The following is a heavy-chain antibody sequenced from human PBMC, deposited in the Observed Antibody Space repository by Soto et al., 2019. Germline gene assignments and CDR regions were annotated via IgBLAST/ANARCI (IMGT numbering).Heavy chain of an antibody. CDR3: ARDHYYDSSGYLWFDP. CDR2: IIPIFGTA. Sequence: ASVKVSGKASGGTFSSYAISWVRQAPGQGLEWMGGIIPIFGTANYAQKFQGRVTITADESTSTAYMELSSLRSEDTAVYYCARDHYYDSSGYLWFDPWGQGTLVTVSS. CDR1: GGTFSSYA. J-gene: IGHJ5*02. D-gene: IGHD3-22*01. V-gene: IGHV1-69*13.